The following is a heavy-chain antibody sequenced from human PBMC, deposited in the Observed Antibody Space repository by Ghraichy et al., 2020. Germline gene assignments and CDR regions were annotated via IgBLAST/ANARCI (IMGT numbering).Heavy chain of an antibody. CDR3: AHLGFQYDSSGYHYAFDI. D-gene: IGHD3-22*01. Sequence: SGPTLVKPTQTLTMTCTFSGFSLSTSGVGVGWIRQPPGKALEWLALIYWDDDKRYSPSLKSRLTITKDTSKNQVVLTMTNMDPVDTATYYCAHLGFQYDSSGYHYAFDIWGQGTMVTVSS. V-gene: IGHV2-5*02. J-gene: IGHJ3*02. CDR1: GFSLSTSGVG. CDR2: IYWDDDK.